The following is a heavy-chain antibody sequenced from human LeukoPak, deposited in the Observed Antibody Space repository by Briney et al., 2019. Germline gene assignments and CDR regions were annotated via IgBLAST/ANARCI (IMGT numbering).Heavy chain of an antibody. D-gene: IGHD6-19*01. Sequence: SETLSLTCAVPGGSITNSNYYWGWIRQPPGKGLEWIGSIYYSGSTYYNPSLTSRVTISVDTSKNQFSLKLTSVTAADTAVCYCARSVSGWYKLYYYYMDVWGQGTMVTVSS. J-gene: IGHJ6*03. CDR2: IYYSGST. CDR1: GGSITNSNYY. CDR3: ARSVSGWYKLYYYYMDV. V-gene: IGHV4-39*07.